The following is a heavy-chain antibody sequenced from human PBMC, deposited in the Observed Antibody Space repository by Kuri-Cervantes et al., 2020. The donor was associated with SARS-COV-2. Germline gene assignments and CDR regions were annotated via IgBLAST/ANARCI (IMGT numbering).Heavy chain of an antibody. CDR2: ISAYXGNT. D-gene: IGHD2-15*01. V-gene: IGHV1-18*01. CDR1: GYXXXSYG. Sequence: ASVKVSCKASGYXXXSYGIXWVRQAPGQGLEWMGWISAYXGNTXXAQXLQGRVTMTTDTSTSTAYMXXRSLRSDDTAVYYCARDLLGXGYCSGGRFPYYFDYWGQGTLVTVSS. CDR3: ARDLLGXGYCSGGRFPYYFDY. J-gene: IGHJ4*02.